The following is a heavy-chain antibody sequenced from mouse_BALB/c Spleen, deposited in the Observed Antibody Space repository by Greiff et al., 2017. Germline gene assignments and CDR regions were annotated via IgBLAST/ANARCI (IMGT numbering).Heavy chain of an antibody. CDR1: GFTFSSYA. CDR2: ISSGGSN. D-gene: IGHD1-1*01. J-gene: IGHJ1*01. CDR3: ASRYYYGSSYWYFDV. Sequence: EVQRVESGGGLVKPGGSLKLSCAASGFTFSSYAMSWVRQTPEKRLEWVASISSGGSNYYPDSVKGRFTISRDNARNILYLQMSSLRSEDTAMYYCASRYYYGSSYWYFDVWGAGTTVTVSS. V-gene: IGHV5-6-5*01.